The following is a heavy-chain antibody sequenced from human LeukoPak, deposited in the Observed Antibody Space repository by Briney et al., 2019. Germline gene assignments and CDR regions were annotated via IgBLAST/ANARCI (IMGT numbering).Heavy chain of an antibody. CDR1: GFTFSSYA. CDR2: ISYDGSNK. V-gene: IGHV3-30*04. Sequence: GGSLRLSCAASGFTFSSYAMHWVRQAPGKGLEWVAAISYDGSNKYYADSVKGRFTISRDNSKSTLYLQMNSLRAEDTAVYYCAREGADIVVVPAAIDLDYWGQGTLVTVSS. CDR3: AREGADIVVVPAAIDLDY. D-gene: IGHD2-2*02. J-gene: IGHJ4*02.